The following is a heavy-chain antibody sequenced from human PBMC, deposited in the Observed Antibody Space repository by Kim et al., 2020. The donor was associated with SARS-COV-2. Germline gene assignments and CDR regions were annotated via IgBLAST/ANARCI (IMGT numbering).Heavy chain of an antibody. J-gene: IGHJ6*02. CDR2: INAGNGNT. D-gene: IGHD3-10*01. Sequence: ASVKVSCKASGYTFTSYAMHWVRQAPGQRLEWMGWINAGNGNTKYSQKFQGRVTITRDTSASTAYMELSSLRSEDTAVYYCASEGHYGYYYGSGSYDMDVWGQGTTVTVSS. CDR1: GYTFTSYA. V-gene: IGHV1-3*01. CDR3: ASEGHYGYYYGSGSYDMDV.